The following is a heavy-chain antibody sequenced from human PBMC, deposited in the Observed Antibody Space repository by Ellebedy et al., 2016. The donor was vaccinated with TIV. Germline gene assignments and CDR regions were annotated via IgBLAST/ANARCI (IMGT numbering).Heavy chain of an antibody. CDR3: ARVRRAVAGTGGDY. V-gene: IGHV3-48*03. CDR2: ISSSGSTI. J-gene: IGHJ4*02. D-gene: IGHD6-19*01. CDR1: GFTFSSYE. Sequence: GESLKISCAASGFTFSSYEMNWVRQAPGKGLEWVSYISSSGSTIYYADSVKGRFTISRDNAKNSLYLQMNSLRDEDTAVYYCARVRRAVAGTGGDYWGQGTLVTVSS.